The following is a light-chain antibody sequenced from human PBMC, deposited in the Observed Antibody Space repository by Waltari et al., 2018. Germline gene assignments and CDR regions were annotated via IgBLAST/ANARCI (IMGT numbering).Light chain of an antibody. Sequence: AVQLTQSPSSLSASVGDRVTITCRTGQGTGNTLGWYQQKPGKAPELLMYAASTLESGVPSRFSGSSSGTDFTLTISSLQPEDSATYYCLQDYNYLWTFGQGTKVEIK. V-gene: IGKV1-6*01. J-gene: IGKJ1*01. CDR2: AAS. CDR1: QGTGNT. CDR3: LQDYNYLWT.